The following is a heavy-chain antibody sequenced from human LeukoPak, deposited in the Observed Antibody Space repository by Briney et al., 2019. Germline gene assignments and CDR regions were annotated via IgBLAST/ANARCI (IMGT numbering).Heavy chain of an antibody. CDR3: ARESGGDYRQFDY. CDR2: IYYSGST. D-gene: IGHD4-17*01. Sequence: PSQTLSLTRTVSGGSISSGGYHWSWIRQHPGKGLEWIGYIYYSGSTYYNPSLKSRVTISVDTSKNQFSLKLSSVTAADTAVYYCARESGGDYRQFDYWGQGTLVTVSS. CDR1: GGSISSGGYH. J-gene: IGHJ4*02. V-gene: IGHV4-31*03.